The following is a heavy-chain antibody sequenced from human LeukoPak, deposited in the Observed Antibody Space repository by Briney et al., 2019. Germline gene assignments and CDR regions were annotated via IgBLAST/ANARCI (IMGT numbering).Heavy chain of an antibody. CDR3: ARERGYCSGGSCFPPDY. J-gene: IGHJ4*02. CDR1: GFTFSNYW. CDR2: IRQDGNEK. V-gene: IGHV3-7*01. D-gene: IGHD2-15*01. Sequence: GGSLRLSCVGSGFTFSNYWVSWVRQAPGKGLEWVASIRQDGNEKYSVDSVKGRFTISRENGKNSLYLQMNSLRADDTAVYYCARERGYCSGGSCFPPDYWGQGTLVTVSS.